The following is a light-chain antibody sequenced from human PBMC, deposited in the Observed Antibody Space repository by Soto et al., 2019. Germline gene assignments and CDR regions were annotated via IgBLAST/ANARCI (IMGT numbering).Light chain of an antibody. J-gene: IGKJ4*01. V-gene: IGKV3D-20*01. CDR3: QQYGSSPLT. CDR2: DAS. CDR1: QSVPRH. Sequence: EIVLTQSPASLSLSPGERATVSCRASQSVPRHLAWYQQRPGLPPRLLIYDASSRATGVPDRFSGSGSGTDFTLTISRLEPEDFAVYYCQQYGSSPLTFGGGTKVDIK.